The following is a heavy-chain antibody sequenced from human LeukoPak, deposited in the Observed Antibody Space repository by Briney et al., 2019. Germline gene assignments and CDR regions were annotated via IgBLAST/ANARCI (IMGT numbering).Heavy chain of an antibody. Sequence: SVEVSCKASGGTFSSYAISWVRQAPGLGLEWMGGIIPIFGTANYAQKFQGRVTITTDESTSTAYMELSSLRSEDTAVYYCAEGATKEGEPFDYWGQGTLVTVSS. CDR2: IIPIFGTA. V-gene: IGHV1-69*05. J-gene: IGHJ4*02. CDR1: GGTFSSYA. CDR3: AEGATKEGEPFDY. D-gene: IGHD1-26*01.